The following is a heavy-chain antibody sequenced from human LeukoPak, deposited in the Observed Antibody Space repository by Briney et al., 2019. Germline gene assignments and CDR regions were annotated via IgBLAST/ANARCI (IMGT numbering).Heavy chain of an antibody. D-gene: IGHD5-12*01. CDR2: IRYDGSNK. Sequence: GGSLRLSCAASGFTFSTYGMHWVRQAPGKGLEWVAFIRYDGSNKYYADSVKGRFTISRDNSKNTLYLQMNSLRPEDTAAYYCAKVNKGGYDSFDYWGQGTLVTVSS. J-gene: IGHJ4*02. CDR1: GFTFSTYG. V-gene: IGHV3-30*02. CDR3: AKVNKGGYDSFDY.